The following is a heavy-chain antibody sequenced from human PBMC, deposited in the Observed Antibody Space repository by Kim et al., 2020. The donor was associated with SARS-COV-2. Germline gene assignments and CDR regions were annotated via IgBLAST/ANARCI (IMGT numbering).Heavy chain of an antibody. CDR2: IYYSGST. Sequence: SETLSLTCTVSGGSVSSGSYYWSWIRQPPGKGLEWIGYIYYSGSTNYNPSLKSRVTISVDTSKNQFSLKLSSVTAADTAVYYCARDNGPTLLWFGELFYWGQGTLVTVSS. D-gene: IGHD3-10*01. CDR3: ARDNGPTLLWFGELFY. V-gene: IGHV4-61*01. CDR1: GGSVSSGSYY. J-gene: IGHJ4*02.